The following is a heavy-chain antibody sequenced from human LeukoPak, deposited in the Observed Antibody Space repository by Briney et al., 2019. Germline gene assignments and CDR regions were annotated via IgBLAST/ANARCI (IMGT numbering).Heavy chain of an antibody. CDR1: GFTFGDYA. CDR2: IRSKAYGGTA. D-gene: IGHD6-13*01. V-gene: IGHV3-49*04. Sequence: SGGSLRLSCTASGFTFGDYAMSWVRQAPGKGLEWVGFIRSKAYGGTAEYAASVKGRLTISRDDSKSIAYLQMNSLKTEDTAVYYCTRDGYYYGSWGQGTLVTVSS. J-gene: IGHJ4*02. CDR3: TRDGYYYGS.